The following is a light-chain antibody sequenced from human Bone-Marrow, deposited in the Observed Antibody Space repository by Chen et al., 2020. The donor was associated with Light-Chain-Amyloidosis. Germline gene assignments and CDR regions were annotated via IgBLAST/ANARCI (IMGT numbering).Light chain of an antibody. CDR2: DAS. V-gene: IGKV3-11*01. Sequence: EIVLTQSPATLSLSPGERATLSCRASQSVSRYLAWYQQKPGQAPRLLIYDASNRATGIPARFSGSGSGTDFTLTIRSLEPEDFAVYYCLQRSNWPPWTFGQGTKVEIK. CDR3: LQRSNWPPWT. CDR1: QSVSRY. J-gene: IGKJ1*01.